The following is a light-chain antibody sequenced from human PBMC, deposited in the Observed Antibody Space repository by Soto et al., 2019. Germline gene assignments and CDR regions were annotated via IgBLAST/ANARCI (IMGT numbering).Light chain of an antibody. CDR2: EVT. CDR1: SSDVGKYDR. J-gene: IGLJ1*01. CDR3: SSYTSASRYV. V-gene: IGLV2-18*02. Sequence: QSALTQPPPVSGSPGQSVTISCTGTSSDVGKYDRVSWYQQPPGTAPRLIMYEVTNRPSGVPARFSGSKSGNTASLTISGLQAEDEADYFCSSYTSASRYVFGAGTKLTVL.